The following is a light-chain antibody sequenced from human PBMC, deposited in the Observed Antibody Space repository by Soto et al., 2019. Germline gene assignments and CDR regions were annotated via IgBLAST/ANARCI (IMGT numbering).Light chain of an antibody. CDR3: QQYGKSPHT. CDR2: GAS. Sequence: EIVLTQSPGTLSLSPGERATLSCRASQSVSSSYLAWYQHKPGQAPRLLIYGASSRATGIPDRFSGSGSGTDFPLTISRLEPEDFAVYYCQQYGKSPHTFGQGPKLEIK. V-gene: IGKV3-20*01. J-gene: IGKJ2*01. CDR1: QSVSSSY.